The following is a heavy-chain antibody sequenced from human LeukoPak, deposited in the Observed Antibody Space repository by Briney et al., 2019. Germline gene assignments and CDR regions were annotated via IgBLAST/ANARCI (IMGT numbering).Heavy chain of an antibody. Sequence: ASVKVSCKASGYSFNSQGMNWVRQAPGQGLEWMGWINTNTGNPTYAQGFTGRFVFSLDTSVSTAYLQISSLKAEDTAVYYCERSWGSGAFDIWGQGTMVTVSS. D-gene: IGHD7-27*01. CDR1: GYSFNSQG. CDR3: ERSWGSGAFDI. J-gene: IGHJ3*02. CDR2: INTNTGNP. V-gene: IGHV7-4-1*02.